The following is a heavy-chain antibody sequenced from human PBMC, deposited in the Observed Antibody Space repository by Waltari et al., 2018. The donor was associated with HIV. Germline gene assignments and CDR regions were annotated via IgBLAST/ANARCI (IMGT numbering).Heavy chain of an antibody. CDR1: GFTFSSYW. CDR2: IKQDGSEK. J-gene: IGHJ5*02. CDR3: AGRSPARRLNWFDP. Sequence: EVQLVESGGGLVQPGGSLRLSCAASGFTFSSYWMSWVRQAPGKGREWVANIKQDGSEKYYVDAMKGRFTSSRDNAKNSLYLQINSLRAEDTAVYYCAGRSPARRLNWFDPWGQGTLVIVSS. V-gene: IGHV3-7*01. D-gene: IGHD2-8*01.